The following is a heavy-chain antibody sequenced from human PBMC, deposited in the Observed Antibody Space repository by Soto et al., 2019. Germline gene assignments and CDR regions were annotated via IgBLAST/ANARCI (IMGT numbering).Heavy chain of an antibody. CDR2: ISAYNGNT. V-gene: IGHV1-18*01. Sequence: ASVKVSCKASGYTFTSYGISWVRQAPGQGLEWMGWISAYNGNTNYAQKLQGRVTMTTDTSTSTAYMELRSLRSDDTAVYYCARDGESSVFYYYYGMDVWGQGTTVTVSS. J-gene: IGHJ6*02. D-gene: IGHD7-27*01. CDR1: GYTFTSYG. CDR3: ARDGESSVFYYYYGMDV.